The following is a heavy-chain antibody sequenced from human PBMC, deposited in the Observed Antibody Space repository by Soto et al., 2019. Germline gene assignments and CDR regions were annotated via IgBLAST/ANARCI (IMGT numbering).Heavy chain of an antibody. D-gene: IGHD1-26*01. V-gene: IGHV1-46*01. CDR3: ARDRLVGASTGFDY. Sequence: QVHLVQSGAEVKKPGASVKVSCKASGYTFSNYYTHWGRQAPGQGLEWMGTINPSGGGTIYAQKFEGRVTMTSASSASTVFMELSSLRSEDTAVYFCARDRLVGASTGFDYWGQGTLVTVST. J-gene: IGHJ4*02. CDR2: INPSGGGT. CDR1: GYTFSNYY.